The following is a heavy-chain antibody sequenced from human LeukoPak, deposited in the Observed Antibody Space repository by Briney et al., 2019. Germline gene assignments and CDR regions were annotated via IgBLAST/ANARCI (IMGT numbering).Heavy chain of an antibody. J-gene: IGHJ4*02. CDR1: GFTFSSSG. CDR2: IYYDGSNR. Sequence: GGTLRLSCAASGFTFSSSGMHWLRQAPGMGREWVALIYYDGSNRDYAYSVKGRFTISRDNSKNTLYLQMNSLIAEDTAVYYCAKDRSRSWSLDYWGQGTLVTVSS. V-gene: IGHV3-30*18. D-gene: IGHD6-13*01. CDR3: AKDRSRSWSLDY.